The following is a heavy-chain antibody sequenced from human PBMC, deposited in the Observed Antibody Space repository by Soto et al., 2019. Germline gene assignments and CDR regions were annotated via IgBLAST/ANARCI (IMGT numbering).Heavy chain of an antibody. CDR3: ARGGISRIYQLPPFDP. J-gene: IGHJ5*02. D-gene: IGHD2-2*01. CDR1: GGSISSGAYY. CDR2: VYSDGST. Sequence: PSETLSLTCTVSGGSISSGAYYWGWIRQSPGKGLEWIGSVYSDGSTYYNPSLKSRVTISVDTSMNQFSLRLSSVTAADTALYYCARGGISRIYQLPPFDPWGQGTLVTVSS. V-gene: IGHV4-39*01.